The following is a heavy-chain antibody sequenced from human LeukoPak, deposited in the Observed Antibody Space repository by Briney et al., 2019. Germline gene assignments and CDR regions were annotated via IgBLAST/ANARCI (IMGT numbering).Heavy chain of an antibody. CDR1: GFTFSSYS. Sequence: GGSLRLSCAASGFTFSSYSMNWVRQGPGKGLEWVSSISSSSSYIYYADSVKGRFTISRDNAKNSLYLQMNSLRAEDTAVYYCARDTIAVADPLFDDWGQGTLVTVSS. V-gene: IGHV3-21*01. J-gene: IGHJ4*02. D-gene: IGHD6-19*01. CDR2: ISSSSSYI. CDR3: ARDTIAVADPLFDD.